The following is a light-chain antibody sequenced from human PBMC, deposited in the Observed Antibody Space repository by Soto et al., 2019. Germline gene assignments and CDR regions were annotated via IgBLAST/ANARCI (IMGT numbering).Light chain of an antibody. CDR3: QQYATVPIT. Sequence: DIQMTQSPSSLSASVGDRVTITCQASQDISIYLNWYQQKPGKAPNLLIYDASNLETGVPSRFRGSGSGTDFNFPISSLQPEELATYYCQQYATVPITFGQGTRLEIK. J-gene: IGKJ5*01. CDR2: DAS. CDR1: QDISIY. V-gene: IGKV1-33*01.